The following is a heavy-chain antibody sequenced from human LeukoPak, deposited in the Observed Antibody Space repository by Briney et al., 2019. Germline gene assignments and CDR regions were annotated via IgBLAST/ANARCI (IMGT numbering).Heavy chain of an antibody. Sequence: GGSLRLSCAASGFTFSDYSMRWIRQAPGKGLEWVSYISSSGVTIYYADSVKGRFTISRDNAKNSLYLQMNSLRAEDTAVYYCARDFGYYGSGSYPDYFDYWGQGTLVTVSS. D-gene: IGHD3-10*01. V-gene: IGHV3-11*04. CDR3: ARDFGYYGSGSYPDYFDY. CDR2: ISSSGVTI. J-gene: IGHJ4*02. CDR1: GFTFSDYS.